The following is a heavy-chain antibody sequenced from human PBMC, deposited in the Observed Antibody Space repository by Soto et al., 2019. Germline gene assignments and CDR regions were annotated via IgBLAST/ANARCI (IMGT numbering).Heavy chain of an antibody. D-gene: IGHD3-10*01. V-gene: IGHV1-69*13. CDR1: GGTFSSYA. CDR2: IIPIFGTA. Sequence: SVKVSCKASGGTFSSYAISWVRQAPGQGLEWMGGIIPIFGTANYTQKFQGRVTITADESTSTAYMELSSLRSEDTAVYYCARDYPTYYYGSGSYEFDNWGQATLVTVCS. CDR3: ARDYPTYYYGSGSYEFDN. J-gene: IGHJ4*02.